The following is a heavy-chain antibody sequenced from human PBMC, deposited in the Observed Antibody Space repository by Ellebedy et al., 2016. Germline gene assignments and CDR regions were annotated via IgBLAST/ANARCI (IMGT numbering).Heavy chain of an antibody. J-gene: IGHJ5*02. CDR3: AVDGLTMVRGVIITAWIDP. CDR1: GFTFSKTW. V-gene: IGHV3-15*05. Sequence: GESLKISCATSGFTFSKTWMMWVRQAPGKGLEWVGRIRSKTDGGTTDYSAPVKGRFTISRDDSTNTLYLEMNSLKTEDTAVYYCAVDGLTMVRGVIITAWIDPWGQGTLVTVSS. CDR2: IRSKTDGGTT. D-gene: IGHD3-10*01.